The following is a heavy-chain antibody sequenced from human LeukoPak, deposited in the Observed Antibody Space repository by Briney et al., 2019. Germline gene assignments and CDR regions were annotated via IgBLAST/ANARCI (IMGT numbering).Heavy chain of an antibody. J-gene: IGHJ4*02. CDR1: GFTFSSYS. D-gene: IGHD7-27*01. Sequence: GGSLRLSGAASGFTFSSYSMNWVRQAPGKGLEWVSSISSSSSYIYYADSVKGRFTIPRDNAKNSLYLQMNSLRAEDTAVYYCARDRTLGIGDYWGQGTLVTVSS. CDR3: ARDRTLGIGDY. CDR2: ISSSSSYI. V-gene: IGHV3-21*01.